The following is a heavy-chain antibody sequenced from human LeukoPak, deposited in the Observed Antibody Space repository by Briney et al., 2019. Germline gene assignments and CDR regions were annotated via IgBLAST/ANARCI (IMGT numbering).Heavy chain of an antibody. CDR1: GGSISSSSYY. CDR2: IYYSGST. J-gene: IGHJ6*03. V-gene: IGHV4-39*01. CDR3: ARLYYYYYYMDV. Sequence: SETLSLTCTVSGGSISSSSYYWGWIRQPPGKGLEWIGNIYYSGSTYYNPSLKSRVIISVDTSKNQFSLKLSSVTAADTAVYYCARLYYYYYYMDVWGKGTTVTVSS.